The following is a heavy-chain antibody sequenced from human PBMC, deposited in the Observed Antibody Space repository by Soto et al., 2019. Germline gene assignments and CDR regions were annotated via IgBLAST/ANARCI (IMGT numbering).Heavy chain of an antibody. CDR2: ISGSGGST. V-gene: IGHV3-23*01. CDR3: AKDMTTVTPLGYYGMDV. CDR1: GFTFSSYA. D-gene: IGHD4-17*01. Sequence: EVQLLESGGGLVQPGGSLRLSCAASGFTFSSYAMSWVRQAPGKGLEWVSAISGSGGSTYYADSVKGRFTISRDNSKNTLYLQMNSLRAEDTAVYYCAKDMTTVTPLGYYGMDVWGQGTTVTVSS. J-gene: IGHJ6*02.